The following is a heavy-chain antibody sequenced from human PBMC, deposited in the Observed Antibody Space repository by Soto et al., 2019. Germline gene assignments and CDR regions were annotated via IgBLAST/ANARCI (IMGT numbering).Heavy chain of an antibody. V-gene: IGHV2-5*01. CDR1: GFSLSTSGMG. Sequence: GSGPTLVNPTQTLTLTCTFSGFSLSTSGMGVGWIRQPPGKAMEWLAIIYWNDEKRYSPSLKSRLTITKDTSKNQVVLTMTNMDPVDTATYYCAHRPSSSSFFDYWGQGALVTVSS. CDR3: AHRPSSSSFFDY. J-gene: IGHJ4*02. CDR2: IYWNDEK. D-gene: IGHD6-13*01.